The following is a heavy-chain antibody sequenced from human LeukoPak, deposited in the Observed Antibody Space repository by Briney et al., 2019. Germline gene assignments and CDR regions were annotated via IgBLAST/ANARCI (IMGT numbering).Heavy chain of an antibody. D-gene: IGHD2-21*02. CDR2: IYYSGST. CDR1: GGXVSSGSYY. CDR3: ARMRTRVVTLFDY. J-gene: IGHJ4*02. V-gene: IGHV4-39*01. Sequence: SETLSLTCTVSGGXVSSGSYYWGWIRQPPGKGLEWIGSIYYSGSTYYNPSLKSRVTISVDTSKNQFSLKLSSVTAADTAVYYCARMRTRVVTLFDYWGQGTLVTVSS.